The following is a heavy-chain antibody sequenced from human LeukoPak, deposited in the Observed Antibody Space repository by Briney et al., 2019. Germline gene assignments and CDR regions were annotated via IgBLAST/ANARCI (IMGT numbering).Heavy chain of an antibody. CDR1: GGSISSGGYY. Sequence: SETLSLTCTVSGGSISSGGYYWSWIRQHPGKGLEWIGYIYYSGSTYYNPSLKSRVTISVDTSKNQFSLKLSSVTAADTAVYYCASSTGYSSSSRWFDPWGQGTLVTVSS. CDR3: ASSTGYSSSSRWFDP. D-gene: IGHD6-13*01. J-gene: IGHJ5*02. CDR2: IYYSGST. V-gene: IGHV4-31*03.